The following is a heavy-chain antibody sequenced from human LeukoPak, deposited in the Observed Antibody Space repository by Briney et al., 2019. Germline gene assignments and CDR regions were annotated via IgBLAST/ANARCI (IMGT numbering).Heavy chain of an antibody. CDR2: IYHSGST. D-gene: IGHD2-2*01. Sequence: SETLSLTCAVSGYSISNGYYWGWIRQPPGKGLEWIGSIYHSGSTYYNPSLKSRVTISVDTSKNQFSLKLSSVTAADTAVYYCARTYCSSTSCPSPDAFDIWGQGTMVTVSS. J-gene: IGHJ3*02. V-gene: IGHV4-38-2*01. CDR1: GYSISNGYY. CDR3: ARTYCSSTSCPSPDAFDI.